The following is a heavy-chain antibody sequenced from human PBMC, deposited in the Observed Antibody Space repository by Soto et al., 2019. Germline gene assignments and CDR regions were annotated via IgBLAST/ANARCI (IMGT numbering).Heavy chain of an antibody. Sequence: NPSETLSLTCTVSGGSISSGGYYWSWIRQHPGKGLEWIGYIYYSGSTYYNPSLKSRVTISVDTSKNQFSLKLSSVTAADTAVYYCARELRFGEDYYGMDVWGQGTTVTVS. V-gene: IGHV4-31*03. CDR3: ARELRFGEDYYGMDV. D-gene: IGHD3-10*01. J-gene: IGHJ6*02. CDR1: GGSISSGGYY. CDR2: IYYSGST.